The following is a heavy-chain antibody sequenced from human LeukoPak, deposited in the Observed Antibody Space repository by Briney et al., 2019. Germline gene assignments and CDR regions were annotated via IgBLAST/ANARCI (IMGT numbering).Heavy chain of an antibody. CDR1: GFTFSSYA. V-gene: IGHV3-23*01. CDR3: VRFGELLNAFFDY. J-gene: IGHJ4*02. CDR2: ISGSGGST. Sequence: GGSLRLSCAASGFTFSSYAMSWVRQAPGKGLEWVSAISGSGGSTYYADSVKGRFTTSRDNSKNTLYLQMNSLRAEDTAVYYCVRFGELLNAFFDYWGQGTLVTVSS. D-gene: IGHD3-10*01.